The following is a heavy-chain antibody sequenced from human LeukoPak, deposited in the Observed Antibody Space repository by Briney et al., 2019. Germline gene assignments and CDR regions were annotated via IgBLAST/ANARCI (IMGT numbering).Heavy chain of an antibody. CDR1: GYTFTGYY. CDR3: AREKLYSSGWYDDAFDI. D-gene: IGHD6-19*01. CDR2: INPNSGGT. V-gene: IGHV1-2*04. J-gene: IGHJ3*02. Sequence: ASVKVSCKASGYTFTGYYMHWVRQAPGQGLEWMGWINPNSGGTNYAQKFQGWVTMTRDTSISTAYMELSRLRSDDTAVYYCAREKLYSSGWYDDAFDIWGQGAMATVSS.